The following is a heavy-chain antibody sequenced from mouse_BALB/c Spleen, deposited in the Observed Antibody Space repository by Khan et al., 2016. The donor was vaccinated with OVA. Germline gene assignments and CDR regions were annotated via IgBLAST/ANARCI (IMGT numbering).Heavy chain of an antibody. CDR2: IWGDGGT. J-gene: IGHJ4*01. Sequence: QMQLEESGPGLVAPSQSLSITCTVSGFSLTSYGVNWVRQPPGQGLEWLGVIWGDGGTNYHSAIKSRLSIRKDNSTTQACLKLHSLHTADTATYFCATPRDCYPYGMDYWGQGTSVTVSS. CDR1: GFSLTSYG. CDR3: ATPRDCYPYGMDY. D-gene: IGHD2-3*01. V-gene: IGHV2-3*01.